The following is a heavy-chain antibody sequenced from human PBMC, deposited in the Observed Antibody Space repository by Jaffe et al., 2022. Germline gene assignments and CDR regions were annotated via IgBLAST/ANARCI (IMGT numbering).Heavy chain of an antibody. V-gene: IGHV1-46*01. CDR2: MNPSGGNA. D-gene: IGHD3-22*01. Sequence: QVQLVQSGAEVKKPGASVKVSCKASGYTFTAYYMHWVRQAPGQGLEWMGVMNPSGGNAIYPQKFQGRVTMTRDTSSNTVYMDLSSLRSDDTAVYYCAKSIKMIVVERLGAFDIWGQGTMVTVSS. CDR3: AKSIKMIVVERLGAFDI. J-gene: IGHJ3*02. CDR1: GYTFTAYY.